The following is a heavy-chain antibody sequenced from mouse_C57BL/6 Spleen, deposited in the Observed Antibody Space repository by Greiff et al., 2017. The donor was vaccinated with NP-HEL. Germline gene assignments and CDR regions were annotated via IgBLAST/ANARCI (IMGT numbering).Heavy chain of an antibody. Sequence: QVQLQQSGPELVKPGASVKISCKASGYAFSSSWMNWVKQRPGKGLEWIGRIYPGDGDTNYNGKFKGKATLTADNSSSTAYMQLISLTSDDSAVYFCARLYVEWYFDVWGTGTTVTVSS. D-gene: IGHD2-12*01. CDR2: IYPGDGDT. J-gene: IGHJ1*03. CDR1: GYAFSSSW. V-gene: IGHV1-82*01. CDR3: ARLYVEWYFDV.